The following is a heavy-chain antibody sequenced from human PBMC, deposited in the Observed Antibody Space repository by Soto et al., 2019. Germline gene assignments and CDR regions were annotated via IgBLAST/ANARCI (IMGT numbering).Heavy chain of an antibody. CDR3: ARVGTDYGSGSPYYSDY. CDR2: ISPSSSFL. D-gene: IGHD3-10*01. J-gene: IGHJ4*02. Sequence: GGSLRLSCAASGFSFRSYYLNWVRQAPGRGLEWVSSISPSSSFLSYADSVKGRFTISRDNAKSSVHLQMNSLRAEDTAVYFCARVGTDYGSGSPYYSDYWGQGTLVTVSS. V-gene: IGHV3-21*06. CDR1: GFSFRSYY.